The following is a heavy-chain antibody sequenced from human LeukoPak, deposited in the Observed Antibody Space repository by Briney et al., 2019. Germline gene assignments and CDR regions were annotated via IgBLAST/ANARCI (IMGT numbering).Heavy chain of an antibody. J-gene: IGHJ6*02. CDR2: IHHSGST. V-gene: IGHV4-30-2*01. Sequence: SETLSLTCTASGGSVSSIDFSWSWIRQPPGKGLEWIGYIHHSGSTYYNPSLKSRVTISVDRSKSHFSLKLSSVTAADTAVYYCARGGVGASMDVWGQGTTVTVSS. D-gene: IGHD1-26*01. CDR3: ARGGVGASMDV. CDR1: GGSVSSIDFS.